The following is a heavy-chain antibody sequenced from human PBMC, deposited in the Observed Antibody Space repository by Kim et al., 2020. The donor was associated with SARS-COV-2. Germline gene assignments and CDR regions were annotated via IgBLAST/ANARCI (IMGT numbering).Heavy chain of an antibody. D-gene: IGHD3-10*02. CDR1: GGTFSSYA. V-gene: IGHV1-69*13. J-gene: IGHJ5*02. Sequence: SVKVSCKASGGTFSSYAISWVRQAPGQGLEWMGGIIPIFGTANYAQKFQGRVTITADESTSTAYMELSSLRSEDTAVYYCARLFGELLFWKYGWFDPWGQGTLVTVSS. CDR2: IIPIFGTA. CDR3: ARLFGELLFWKYGWFDP.